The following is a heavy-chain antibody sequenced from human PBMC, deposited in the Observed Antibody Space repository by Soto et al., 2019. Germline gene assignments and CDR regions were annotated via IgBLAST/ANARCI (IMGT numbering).Heavy chain of an antibody. J-gene: IGHJ4*02. CDR3: ATVPPLSTSRAYFDC. D-gene: IGHD2-2*01. CDR2: IIPIFGTA. CDR1: GGTFSTYA. V-gene: IGHV1-69*06. Sequence: QVQLVQSGTEVKKPGSSVKVSCKASGGTFSTYAISWVRQAPGQGLEWMGGIIPIFGTANYAQKFQGRVMITADKSTSTAYMELSSLRSEDTAVYYCATVPPLSTSRAYFDCWGQGTLVTVSS.